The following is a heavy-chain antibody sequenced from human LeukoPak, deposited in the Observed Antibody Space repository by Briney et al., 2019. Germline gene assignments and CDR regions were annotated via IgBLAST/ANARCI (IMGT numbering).Heavy chain of an antibody. D-gene: IGHD6-25*01. V-gene: IGHV4-34*01. CDR3: ARLKVPYTSGLAP. Sequence: SETLSLTCVVYGGSFSCYYWSWIRQPPGKGLEWIGEINHSGGTNYNPSLKSRVTMSVDTSKKQFSLKLSSVTAADTAVYYCARLKVPYTSGLAPWGQGTLVTVSS. CDR1: GGSFSCYY. J-gene: IGHJ5*02. CDR2: INHSGGT.